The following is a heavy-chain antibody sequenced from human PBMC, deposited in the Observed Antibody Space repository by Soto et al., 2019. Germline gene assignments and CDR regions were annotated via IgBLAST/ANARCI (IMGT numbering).Heavy chain of an antibody. CDR3: AREGNGYNLGPSVDFDY. Sequence: QVQLVQSGAEVKKPGASVKVSCKASGYTFTSYYMHWVRQAPGQGLECMGVIDPSGGSTDYTQKFQGSVTMTRDTSTSTVYMELSSLRSEDTAVFYCAREGNGYNLGPSVDFDYWGQGTLVTVSS. J-gene: IGHJ4*02. V-gene: IGHV1-46*01. D-gene: IGHD5-12*01. CDR2: IDPSGGST. CDR1: GYTFTSYY.